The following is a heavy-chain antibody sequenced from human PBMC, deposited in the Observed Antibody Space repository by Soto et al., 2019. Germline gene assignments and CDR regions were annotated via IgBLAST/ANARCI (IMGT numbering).Heavy chain of an antibody. CDR1: GGSISSGDYY. D-gene: IGHD5-12*01. Sequence: QVQLQESGPGLVKPSQTLSLTCTVSGGSISSGDYYWSWIRQPPGKGLEWIGYIYYSGSTYYNPSLKSRVTISVDTSQSQVSLKLSAVTAADTAVYYCARGVTLWLRNWFYPWGQGTLVTVSS. CDR2: IYYSGST. CDR3: ARGVTLWLRNWFYP. J-gene: IGHJ5*02. V-gene: IGHV4-30-4*01.